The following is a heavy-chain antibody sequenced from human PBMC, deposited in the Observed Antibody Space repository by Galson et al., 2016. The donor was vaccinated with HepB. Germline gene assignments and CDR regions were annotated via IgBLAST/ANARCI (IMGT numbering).Heavy chain of an antibody. CDR2: IGYDGNNK. D-gene: IGHD4-23*01. CDR3: ARDRYGGYFDY. V-gene: IGHV3-33*01. Sequence: SLRLSCAASGFSLTTYSMHWVRQAPGKGLEWVALIGYDGNNKYYTESVQGRFTLSRDNSRNTLYLQMNSLRAEDTAVYYCARDRYGGYFDYWGQGTLVTVSS. CDR1: GFSLTTYS. J-gene: IGHJ4*02.